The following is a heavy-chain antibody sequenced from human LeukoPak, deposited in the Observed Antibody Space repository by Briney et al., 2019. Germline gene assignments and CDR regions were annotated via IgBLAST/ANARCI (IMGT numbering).Heavy chain of an antibody. Sequence: ASVKVSCKASGYTFTSYGISWVRQAPGQGLEWMGWISAYNGNTNYAQKLQGRVTMTTDTSTSTAYMELRSLRSDDTAVYYCATYYDFWSGYSPNDAFDIWGQGTMVTVSS. J-gene: IGHJ3*02. CDR1: GYTFTSYG. D-gene: IGHD3-3*01. CDR3: ATYYDFWSGYSPNDAFDI. CDR2: ISAYNGNT. V-gene: IGHV1-18*01.